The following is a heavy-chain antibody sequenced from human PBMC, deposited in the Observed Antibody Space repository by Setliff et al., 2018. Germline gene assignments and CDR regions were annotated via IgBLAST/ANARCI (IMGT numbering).Heavy chain of an antibody. CDR2: INHSGST. D-gene: IGHD3-10*01. CDR3: ARGGMVRGVILRRNWFDP. J-gene: IGHJ5*02. CDR1: GGSFSGYY. Sequence: SETLSLTCAVYGGSFSGYYWSWIRQPPGKGLEWIGEINHSGSTNYNPSLKSRVTISVDTSKNQFPLKLSSVTAADTAVYYCARGGMVRGVILRRNWFDPWGQGTLVTVSS. V-gene: IGHV4-34*01.